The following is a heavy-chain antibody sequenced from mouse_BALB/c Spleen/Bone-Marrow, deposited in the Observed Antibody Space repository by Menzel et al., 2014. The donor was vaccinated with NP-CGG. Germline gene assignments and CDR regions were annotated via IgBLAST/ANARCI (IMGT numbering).Heavy chain of an antibody. CDR2: ISSGSSTI. CDR1: GFTFSSFG. CDR3: ASRSTMKITEAMDY. V-gene: IGHV5-17*02. D-gene: IGHD2-4*01. J-gene: IGHJ4*01. Sequence: EVKLMESGGGLVQPGGSRKLSCAASGFTFSSFGMHWVRQAPEKGLEWVAYISSGSSTIYYADTVKGRFTISRDNPKNTLFLQMTSLRSEDTAMYYCASRSTMKITEAMDYWGQGASVTVSS.